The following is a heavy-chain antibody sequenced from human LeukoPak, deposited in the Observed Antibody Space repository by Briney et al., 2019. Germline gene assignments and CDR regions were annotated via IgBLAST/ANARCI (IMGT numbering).Heavy chain of an antibody. CDR1: GDSMSNGGYF. V-gene: IGHV4-31*03. CDR3: ARAMYYYDSSGYYPNNWFDP. CDR2: IYYTGST. Sequence: SETLSLTCTVSGDSMSNGGYFWSWIRQHPGKGLEWIGYIYYTGSTTYNPSLQSRVTMSVDTSKNNFSLRLNPVTAADTAVYFCARAMYYYDSSGYYPNNWFDPWGQGTLVTVSS. J-gene: IGHJ5*02. D-gene: IGHD3-22*01.